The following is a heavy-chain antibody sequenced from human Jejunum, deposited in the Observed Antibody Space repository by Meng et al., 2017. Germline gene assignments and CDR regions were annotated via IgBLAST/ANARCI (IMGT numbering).Heavy chain of an antibody. Sequence: QLQLQESGPGLVKPSETLSLTCAVSGGSISNNNWWSWVRQPPGKGLEWIGEISHTGRINYNPSLKSRVTMSLDKSKNQFSLDLTSVTGADTAVYYCARDLLDPNIAATGWFDPWGQGTLVTVSS. CDR2: ISHTGRI. J-gene: IGHJ5*02. CDR3: ARDLLDPNIAATGWFDP. CDR1: GGSISNNNW. D-gene: IGHD2/OR15-2a*01. V-gene: IGHV4-4*02.